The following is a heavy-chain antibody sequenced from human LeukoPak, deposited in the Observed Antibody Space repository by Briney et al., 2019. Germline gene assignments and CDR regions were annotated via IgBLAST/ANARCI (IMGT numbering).Heavy chain of an antibody. V-gene: IGHV3-30*18. D-gene: IGHD6-13*01. Sequence: PGRSLRLSRAASGFTFSSYGMHWVRQAPGKGLEWVAVISYDGSDKYYADSVKGRFTISRDNSKNTLYLQMNGLRAEDTAVYYCAKEGVGYSSSWATPYFDYWGQGTLVTVSS. CDR3: AKEGVGYSSSWATPYFDY. J-gene: IGHJ4*02. CDR2: ISYDGSDK. CDR1: GFTFSSYG.